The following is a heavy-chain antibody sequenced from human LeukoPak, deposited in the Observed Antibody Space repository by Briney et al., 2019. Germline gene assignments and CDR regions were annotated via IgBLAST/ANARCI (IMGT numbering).Heavy chain of an antibody. CDR1: GFTFSSYA. V-gene: IGHV3-64*04. J-gene: IGHJ4*02. Sequence: GGSLRLSCAASGFTFSSYAMQWVRQAPGKGLEYVSGISSNGVFTYYADSVKGRFTISRDNSKNTLYLQMNSLRAEDTAVYYCAKVGLLDEGGNSHGEDYWGQGTLVTVSS. D-gene: IGHD4-23*01. CDR3: AKVGLLDEGGNSHGEDY. CDR2: ISSNGVFT.